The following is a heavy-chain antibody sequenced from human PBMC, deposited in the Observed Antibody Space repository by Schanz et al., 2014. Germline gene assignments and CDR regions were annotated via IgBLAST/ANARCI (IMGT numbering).Heavy chain of an antibody. V-gene: IGHV3-13*04. CDR2: IGTAGDT. D-gene: IGHD1-1*01. CDR3: SWGTNWYLHY. Sequence: EVQLVESGGGLVQPGGSLRLSCAASGFSIRNHDMHWVRQATGAGLEWVSAIGTAGDTFYLESVKGRFTISSENAKNPLFLHMNSLDAGVTAVYYSSWGTNWYLHYWGQGTLVTVSS. J-gene: IGHJ4*02. CDR1: GFSIRNHD.